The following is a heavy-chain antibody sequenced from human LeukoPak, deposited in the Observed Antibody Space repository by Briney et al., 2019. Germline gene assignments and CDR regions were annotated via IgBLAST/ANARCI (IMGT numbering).Heavy chain of an antibody. CDR3: ARAIAARNSGLYYYYYMDV. J-gene: IGHJ6*03. D-gene: IGHD6-6*01. Sequence: PGGSLRLSCAASGFTFSSYWMSWVRQAPGKGLEWVANIKQDGSEKYYVDSVKGRFTISRDNAKNSLYLQMNSLRAEDTAVYYCARAIAARNSGLYYYYYMDVWGKGTTVTVSS. CDR1: GFTFSSYW. CDR2: IKQDGSEK. V-gene: IGHV3-7*01.